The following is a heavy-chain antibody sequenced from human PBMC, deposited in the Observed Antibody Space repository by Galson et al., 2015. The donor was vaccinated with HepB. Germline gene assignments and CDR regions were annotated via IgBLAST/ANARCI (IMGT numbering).Heavy chain of an antibody. Sequence: SVKVSCKASGYTFTSYDINWVRQATGQGLEWMGWMNPNSGNTGYAQKFQGRVTMTRNTSISTAYMELSSLRSEDTAVYYCARDSGSVVPAATDPGAREYYYYMDVWGKGTTVTVSS. V-gene: IGHV1-8*01. CDR1: GYTFTSYD. D-gene: IGHD2-2*01. J-gene: IGHJ6*03. CDR3: ARDSGSVVPAATDPGAREYYYYMDV. CDR2: MNPNSGNT.